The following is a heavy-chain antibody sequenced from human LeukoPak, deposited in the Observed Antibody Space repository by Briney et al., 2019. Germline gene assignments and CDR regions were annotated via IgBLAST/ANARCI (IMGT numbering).Heavy chain of an antibody. CDR2: IKEDGSEK. V-gene: IGHV3-7*01. Sequence: PGGSLRLSCAASGFTFSNYWMSWVRQAPGKGLEWVANIKEDGSEKQYVDSVKGRFTISRDNAKNSLYLQMNSLRAEDTAVYYCARDVNGYDWGERNDAFDIWGQGTMLTVSS. CDR1: GFTFSNYW. CDR3: ARDVNGYDWGERNDAFDI. J-gene: IGHJ3*02. D-gene: IGHD5-12*01.